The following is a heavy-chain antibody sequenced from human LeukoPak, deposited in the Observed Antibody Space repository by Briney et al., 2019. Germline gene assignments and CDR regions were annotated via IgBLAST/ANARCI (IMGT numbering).Heavy chain of an antibody. CDR1: GGSISSYY. CDR2: IYYSGST. J-gene: IGHJ6*02. V-gene: IGHV4-59*08. D-gene: IGHD2-2*01. Sequence: SETLSLTCTVSGGSISSYYWSWIRQPPGKGLEWIGYIYYSGSTNYNPSLKSRVTISVDTSKNQFSLKLSSVTAADTAVYYCAGLLKVGRYQYYGMDVWGQGTTVNVSS. CDR3: AGLLKVGRYQYYGMDV.